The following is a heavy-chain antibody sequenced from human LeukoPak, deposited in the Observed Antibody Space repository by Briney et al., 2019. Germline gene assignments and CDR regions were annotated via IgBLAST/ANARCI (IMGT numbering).Heavy chain of an antibody. V-gene: IGHV3-33*06. Sequence: GGSLRLSCAASGFTFSSYGMHWVRQAPGKGLEWVAVIWYDGSNKYYADSVKGRFTISRDNSKNTLYLQMHSLRAADTAGYYYAKEGYGSSKLDYWGHGTLVTVSS. CDR2: IWYDGSNK. CDR3: AKEGYGSSKLDY. D-gene: IGHD6-13*01. J-gene: IGHJ4*01. CDR1: GFTFSSYG.